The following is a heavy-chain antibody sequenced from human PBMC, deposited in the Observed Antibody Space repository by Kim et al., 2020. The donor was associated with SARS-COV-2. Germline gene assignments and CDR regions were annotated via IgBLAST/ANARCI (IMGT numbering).Heavy chain of an antibody. CDR1: GGTFSSYA. J-gene: IGHJ6*02. CDR3: ASSSRGIVGATKRVYYYYGMDV. D-gene: IGHD1-26*01. V-gene: IGHV1-69*13. Sequence: SVKVSCKASGGTFSSYAISWVRQAPGQGLEWMGGIIPIFGTANYAQKFQGRVTITADESTSTAYMKLSSLRSEDTAVYYCASSSRGIVGATKRVYYYYGMDVWGQGTTVTVSS. CDR2: IIPIFGTA.